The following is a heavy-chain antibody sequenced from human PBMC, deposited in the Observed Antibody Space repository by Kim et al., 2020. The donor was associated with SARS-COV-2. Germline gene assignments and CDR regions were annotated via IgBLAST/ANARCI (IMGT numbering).Heavy chain of an antibody. J-gene: IGHJ5*02. D-gene: IGHD6-19*01. CDR3: VRCPRHFGDSRGWFGP. CDR2: ITHTGTT. CDR1: SGSFRDNY. Sequence: SETLSLTCAVYSGSFRDNYWNWVRQAPGKGLEWIGEITHTGTTAYNESLRSRVIISVDTSKNQFSLKLRAVTAADPAKYFCVRCPRHFGDSRGWFGP. V-gene: IGHV4-34*01.